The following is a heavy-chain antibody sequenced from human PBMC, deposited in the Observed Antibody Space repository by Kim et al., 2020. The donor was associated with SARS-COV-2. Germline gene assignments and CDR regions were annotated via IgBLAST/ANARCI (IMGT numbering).Heavy chain of an antibody. Sequence: GGSLRLSCAASGFTFISNDMTWVRQAPGKGLEWVSTITGSDDNTYYADSVRGRFTIFRDNSKNTLFLQLNSLRAEDTAIYFCARNSGWYDWGQGTLVTVSS. CDR1: GFTFISND. J-gene: IGHJ4*02. CDR3: ARNSGWYD. D-gene: IGHD6-19*01. V-gene: IGHV3-23*01. CDR2: ITGSDDNT.